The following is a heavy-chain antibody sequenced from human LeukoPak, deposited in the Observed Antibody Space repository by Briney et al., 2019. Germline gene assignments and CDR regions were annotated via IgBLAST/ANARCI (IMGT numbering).Heavy chain of an antibody. CDR2: ILYDGSNK. V-gene: IGHV3-30*03. Sequence: PGKSLRLSCAASGFTFSGFGMHWVRQAPGKGLEWVAVILYDGSNKYYADSVRGRFTISRDNSKFTLYMQMNSLRAEDTAVYYCARVRAGYCTSTSCYTGMDVWGQGTTVTVSS. CDR1: GFTFSGFG. J-gene: IGHJ6*02. D-gene: IGHD2-2*02. CDR3: ARVRAGYCTSTSCYTGMDV.